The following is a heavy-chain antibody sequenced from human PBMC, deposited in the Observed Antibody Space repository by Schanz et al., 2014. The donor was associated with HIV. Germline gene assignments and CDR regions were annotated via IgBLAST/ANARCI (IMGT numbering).Heavy chain of an antibody. V-gene: IGHV3-23*04. J-gene: IGHJ4*02. D-gene: IGHD4-17*01. CDR1: GFSFSSYV. CDR2: ISGRGGIT. Sequence: VQMVESGGGVVQPGGSLRLSCAASGFSFSSYVMSWTRQAPGKGLEWVSAISGRGGITYYADSVKGRFTISRDNSKNTLYLQMNSLRGEDTAVYYCATAAVTDYSDNWGQGTLVTVSS. CDR3: ATAAVTDYSDN.